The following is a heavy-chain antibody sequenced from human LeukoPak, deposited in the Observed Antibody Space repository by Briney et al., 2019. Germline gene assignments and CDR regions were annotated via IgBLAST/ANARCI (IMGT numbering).Heavy chain of an antibody. CDR3: TTDVVDTALDY. CDR2: IKSKTDGGTT. V-gene: IGHV3-15*01. Sequence: GGSLRLSCAASGFTFSNAWMSWVRQAPGKGLEWVGRIKSKTDGGTTDYAAPVKGRFTTSRDDSKNTLYLQMNSLKTEDTAVYYCTTDVVDTALDYWGQGTLVTVSS. D-gene: IGHD5-18*01. J-gene: IGHJ4*02. CDR1: GFTFSNAW.